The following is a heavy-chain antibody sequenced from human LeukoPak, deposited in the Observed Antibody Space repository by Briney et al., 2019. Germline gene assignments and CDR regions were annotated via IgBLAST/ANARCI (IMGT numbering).Heavy chain of an antibody. CDR1: GFTFSGYS. D-gene: IGHD2-15*01. J-gene: IGHJ3*02. Sequence: QPGGSLRLSCAASGFTFSGYSMNWVRQAPGKGLEWVSYISSSSTIYYADSVKGRFTISRDNAKNSLYLQMNSLRAEDTAVYYCATLVVVAAKHAFDIWGQGTMVTVSS. V-gene: IGHV3-48*04. CDR3: ATLVVVAAKHAFDI. CDR2: ISSSSTI.